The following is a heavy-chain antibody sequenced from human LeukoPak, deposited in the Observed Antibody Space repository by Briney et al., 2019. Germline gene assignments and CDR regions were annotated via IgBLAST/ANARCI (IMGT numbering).Heavy chain of an antibody. CDR1: GFTFSSYA. Sequence: GGSLRLSCAASGFTFSSYAMHWVRQAPGTGLEYVSAISSNGGSTYYANSVKGRFTISRDNSKNTLYLQMGSLRAEDMAVNYCARDWTLGYWGQGTLVTVSS. V-gene: IGHV3-64*01. D-gene: IGHD3/OR15-3a*01. CDR3: ARDWTLGY. J-gene: IGHJ4*02. CDR2: ISSNGGST.